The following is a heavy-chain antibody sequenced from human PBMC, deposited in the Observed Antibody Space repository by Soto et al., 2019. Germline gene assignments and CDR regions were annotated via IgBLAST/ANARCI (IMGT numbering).Heavy chain of an antibody. CDR2: ISAYSGKT. Sequence: QVQLVQSGAEVKKPGASVKVSCKASGYTFSTYGISWVRQAPGQGLEWLGWISAYSGKTNYAQTLQGRVTMTTDTSKSTDYMELSSLRSSDTAIYYCASDLTCTNGACYKDYWGHGTLVTVSS. J-gene: IGHJ4*01. V-gene: IGHV1-18*01. D-gene: IGHD2-8*01. CDR1: GYTFSTYG. CDR3: ASDLTCTNGACYKDY.